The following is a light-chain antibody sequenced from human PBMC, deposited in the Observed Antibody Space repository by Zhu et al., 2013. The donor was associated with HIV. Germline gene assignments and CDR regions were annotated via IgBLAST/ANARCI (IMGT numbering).Light chain of an antibody. J-gene: IGKJ1*01. Sequence: DIVLTQSPGTLSLSPGERATLSCRASQSVINNYLAWYQQKPGQAPRLLIYGASTRATGIPDRFSGSGSGTDFTLTITRLEPEDFAVYYCQQYGSSLKTFGQGTKVEIK. CDR2: GAS. V-gene: IGKV3-20*01. CDR1: QSVINNY. CDR3: QQYGSSLKT.